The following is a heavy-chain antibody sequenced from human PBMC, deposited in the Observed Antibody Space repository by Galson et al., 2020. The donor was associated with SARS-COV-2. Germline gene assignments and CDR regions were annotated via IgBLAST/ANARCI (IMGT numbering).Heavy chain of an antibody. CDR2: IKQDGSEK. V-gene: IGHV3-7*01. CDR3: ARESQLRYFDWLLYSYFDY. D-gene: IGHD3-9*01. CDR1: GFTFSSYW. Sequence: GGSLRLSCAASGFTFSSYWMSWVRQAPGKGLEWVATIKQDGSEKYYVDSVKGRFTISRDNAKNSLYLQMNSLRAEDTAVYYCARESQLRYFDWLLYSYFDYWGQGTLVTVSS. J-gene: IGHJ4*02.